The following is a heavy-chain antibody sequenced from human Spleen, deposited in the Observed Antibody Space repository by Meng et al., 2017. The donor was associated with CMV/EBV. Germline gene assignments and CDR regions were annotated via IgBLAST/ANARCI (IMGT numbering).Heavy chain of an antibody. CDR2: INPDSGDT. V-gene: IGHV1-2*06. Sequence: KVSCKASGYRFTGYNIHWVRQAPGKGLEWMGRINPDSGDTNYAPKFQGRVAMTRDTSISTAYMELTRLTSDDTAIYYCGRGQQTFDPWGQGTLVTVSS. CDR1: GYRFTGYN. CDR3: GRGQQTFDP. D-gene: IGHD1-1*01. J-gene: IGHJ5*02.